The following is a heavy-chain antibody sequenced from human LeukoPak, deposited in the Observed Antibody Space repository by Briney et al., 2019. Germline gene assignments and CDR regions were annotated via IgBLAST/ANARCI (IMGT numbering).Heavy chain of an antibody. CDR1: GGSFSGYY. D-gene: IGHD3-9*01. CDR3: ARHLYIFYGVITTTYYFDY. V-gene: IGHV4-34*01. J-gene: IGHJ4*02. Sequence: PSETLSLTCAVYGGSFSGYYWSWIRQPPGKGLEWIGEINHSGSTNYNPSLKSRVTISVDTSKNQFSLKLSSVTAADTAVYYCARHLYIFYGVITTTYYFDYWGQGTLVTVSS. CDR2: INHSGST.